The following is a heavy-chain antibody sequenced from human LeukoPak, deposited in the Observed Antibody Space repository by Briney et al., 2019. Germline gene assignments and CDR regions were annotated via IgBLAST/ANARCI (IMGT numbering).Heavy chain of an antibody. CDR1: GGSLSGYY. D-gene: IGHD3-22*01. V-gene: IGHV4-34*01. CDR3: ARYYYDSSGYYLDNWFDP. Sequence: PSETLSLTCAVYGGSLSGYYWSWIRQPPGKELEWIGEINHSGSTNYNPSLKSRVTISVDTSKNQFSLKLSSVTAADTAVYYCARYYYDSSGYYLDNWFDPWGQGTLVTVSS. CDR2: INHSGST. J-gene: IGHJ5*02.